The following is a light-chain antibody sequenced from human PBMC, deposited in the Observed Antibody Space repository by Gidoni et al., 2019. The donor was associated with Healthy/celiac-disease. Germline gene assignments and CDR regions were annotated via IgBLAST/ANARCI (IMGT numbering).Light chain of an antibody. Sequence: ELVLTQTPGTLSLSPGERATLSCRASLSVSSSYLAWYQQKPGQAPRLLIYGASSSATGIPDRFSGSGSGTDFTLTISRLEPEDFAVYYCQQYGSSPGSITFXEXTRLEIK. CDR2: GAS. J-gene: IGKJ5*01. CDR1: LSVSSSY. CDR3: QQYGSSPGSIT. V-gene: IGKV3-20*01.